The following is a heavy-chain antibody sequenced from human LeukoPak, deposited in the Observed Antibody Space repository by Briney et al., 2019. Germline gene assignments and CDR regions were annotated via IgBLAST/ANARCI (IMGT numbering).Heavy chain of an antibody. CDR2: ISAYNGNT. D-gene: IGHD6-13*01. CDR3: ASTPTLAAAGTGAFDI. Sequence: RASVKVSCKASGYTFTSYGISWVRQAPGQGLEWMGWISAYNGNTNYAQKLQGRVTMTRTTSISTAYMELSSLRSEDTAVHYCASTPTLAAAGTGAFDIWGQGTMVTVSS. V-gene: IGHV1-18*01. CDR1: GYTFTSYG. J-gene: IGHJ3*02.